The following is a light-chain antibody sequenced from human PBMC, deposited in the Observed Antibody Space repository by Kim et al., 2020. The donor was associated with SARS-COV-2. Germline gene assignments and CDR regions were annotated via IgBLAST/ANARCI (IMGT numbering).Light chain of an antibody. CDR1: QGIGDY. J-gene: IGKJ2*01. V-gene: IGKV1-27*01. CDR3: QNYIGAAYT. Sequence: SASVGDRVTITCRASQGIGDYLAWFQQKPGKVHKLLIYGASTLQSGVPSRFSGSGSGTDFILTISSLQPEDFATYYCQNYIGAAYTFGQGTKLEI. CDR2: GAS.